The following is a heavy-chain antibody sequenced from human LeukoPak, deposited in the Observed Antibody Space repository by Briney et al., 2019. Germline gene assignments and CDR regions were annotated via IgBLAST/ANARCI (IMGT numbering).Heavy chain of an antibody. CDR1: GGSISSYY. CDR3: AGQLYYGSGTNWFDP. V-gene: IGHV4-59*08. D-gene: IGHD3-10*01. J-gene: IGHJ5*02. Sequence: SETLSLTCTVSGGSISSYYWSWIRQPPGKGLEWIGYIYYSGSTNYNPSLKSRVTISVDTSKNQFSLKLSSVTAADTAVYYCAGQLYYGSGTNWFDPWGQGTLVTVSS. CDR2: IYYSGST.